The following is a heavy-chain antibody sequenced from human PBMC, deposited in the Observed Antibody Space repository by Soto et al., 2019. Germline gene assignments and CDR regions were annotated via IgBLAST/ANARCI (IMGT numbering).Heavy chain of an antibody. V-gene: IGHV1-18*04. CDR1: GYTFTSYG. J-gene: IGHJ6*02. CDR3: ARDRQYTYYYYYGMDV. CDR2: ISDYNGNT. D-gene: IGHD4-4*01. Sequence: QVQLVQSGAEVKKPGASVKVSCKASGYTFTSYGISWVRQAPGQGLEWMGWISDYNGNTNYAQQLQGRVTMTTDISTRTDYMELRSLRSDDTAVYYCARDRQYTYYYYYGMDVWGQGTTVTVSS.